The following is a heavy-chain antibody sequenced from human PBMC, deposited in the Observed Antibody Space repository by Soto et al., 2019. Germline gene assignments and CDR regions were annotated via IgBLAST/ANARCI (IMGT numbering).Heavy chain of an antibody. CDR2: VRDNGGDK. D-gene: IGHD6-6*01. J-gene: IGHJ6*03. Sequence: EVELLESGGGLIQPGGSLRLSCAASGFIFSGYGMSWVRQAPGKALEWVSTVRDNGGDKFYADSVKGRFTISRDNSKNTLYLQMNSLRAEDSAVYYCASQYSRSSMDYYYYMGVWGKGTTVTVSS. V-gene: IGHV3-23*01. CDR1: GFIFSGYG. CDR3: ASQYSRSSMDYYYYMGV.